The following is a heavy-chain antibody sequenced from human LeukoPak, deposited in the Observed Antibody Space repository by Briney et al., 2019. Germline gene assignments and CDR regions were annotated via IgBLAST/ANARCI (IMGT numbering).Heavy chain of an antibody. CDR2: IRSSSET. V-gene: IGHV3-48*01. D-gene: IGHD5-12*01. J-gene: IGHJ5*02. Sequence: GGSLRLSCATSGFTFRNYAMSWVRQAPGKGLEWVSHIRSSSETFYADSVKGRFTISRDNARNSLYLQMNNLRGEDTAIYYCARDAGNSGYGCDLWGQGTLVTVSS. CDR3: ARDAGNSGYGCDL. CDR1: GFTFRNYA.